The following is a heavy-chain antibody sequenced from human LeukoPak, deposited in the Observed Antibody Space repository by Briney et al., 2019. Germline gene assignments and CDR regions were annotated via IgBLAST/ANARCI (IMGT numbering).Heavy chain of an antibody. CDR1: GGSFSGYY. J-gene: IGHJ4*02. D-gene: IGHD3-9*01. V-gene: IGHV4-34*01. Sequence: SETLSLTCAVYGGSFSGYYWSWIRQPPGKGLEWIGEINHSGSTNYNPSLKSQVTISVDTSKNQFSLKLNSVTAADTAVYYCASLRSAVFDYWGQGTLVTVSS. CDR3: ASLRSAVFDY. CDR2: INHSGST.